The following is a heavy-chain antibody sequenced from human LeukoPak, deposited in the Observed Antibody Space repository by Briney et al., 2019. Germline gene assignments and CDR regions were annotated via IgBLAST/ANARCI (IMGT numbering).Heavy chain of an antibody. CDR2: ISDSGSP. D-gene: IGHD3-10*01. CDR3: ALLGGGPPMATPDY. J-gene: IGHJ4*02. CDR1: GGSITSDY. Sequence: PSETLSLTCTVSGGSITSDYWSWIRQPPGKGLEYVSSISDSGSPNYNPSLRSRVTTSLDTSKNEVSLKMTALSAAGTAVYFCALLGGGPPMATPDYWGQGTLVTVSS. V-gene: IGHV4-59*01.